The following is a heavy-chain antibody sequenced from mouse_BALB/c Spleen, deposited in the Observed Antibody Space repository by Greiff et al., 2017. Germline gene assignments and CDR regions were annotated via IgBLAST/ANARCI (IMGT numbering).Heavy chain of an antibody. CDR1: GFTFSDYY. D-gene: IGHD6-1*01. CDR3: ARVGPSAYPLVDFDV. CDR2: ISDGGSYT. V-gene: IGHV5-4*02. J-gene: IGHJ1*01. Sequence: EVMLVESGGGLVKPGGSLKLSCAASGFTFSDYYMYWVRQTPEKRLEWVATISDGGSYTYYPDSVKGRFTISRDNAKNNLYLQMSSLKSEDTAMYYCARVGPSAYPLVDFDVWGAGTTVTVSS.